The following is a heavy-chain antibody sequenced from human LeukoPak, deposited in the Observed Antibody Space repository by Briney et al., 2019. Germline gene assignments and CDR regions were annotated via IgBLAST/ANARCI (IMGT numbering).Heavy chain of an antibody. V-gene: IGHV1-18*01. CDR2: ISAYNGYT. CDR3: ARWAGEWELLNY. J-gene: IGHJ4*02. Sequence: ASVKVSCKASGYSFTSYGITWVRQAPGQGLEWMGWISAYNGYTNYAQKLQGRVTMTTDTSTSTAYMELRSLRSDDTAVYYCARWAGEWELLNYWGQGTLVTVSS. CDR1: GYSFTSYG. D-gene: IGHD1-26*01.